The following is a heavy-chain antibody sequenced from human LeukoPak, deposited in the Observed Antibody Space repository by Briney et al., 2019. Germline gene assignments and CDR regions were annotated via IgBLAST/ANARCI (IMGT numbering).Heavy chain of an antibody. CDR3: AKGGIDYGDYEGYFDY. CDR2: ISGSGGST. D-gene: IGHD4-17*01. CDR1: GFTFSSYA. Sequence: PGGSLRLSCAASGFTFSSYAMSWVRQAPGKGLEWVSAISGSGGSTYYADSVKGRFTISRDNSKNTLYLQMNSLRAEDTAVYYCAKGGIDYGDYEGYFDYWGQGTLVTVSS. J-gene: IGHJ4*02. V-gene: IGHV3-23*01.